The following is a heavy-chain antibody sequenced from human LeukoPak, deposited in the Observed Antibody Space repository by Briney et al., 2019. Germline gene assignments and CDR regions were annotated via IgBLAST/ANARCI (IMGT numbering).Heavy chain of an antibody. CDR3: ARELDYYYGIDV. Sequence: PGGSLRLSCAASGFTFSSYAMHWVRQAPGKGLEWVAVISYDGSNKYYADSVKGRFTISRDNSKNTLYLQMNSLRAEDTAVYYCARELDYYYGIDVWGQGTTVTVSS. CDR2: ISYDGSNK. CDR1: GFTFSSYA. V-gene: IGHV3-30-3*01. J-gene: IGHJ6*02.